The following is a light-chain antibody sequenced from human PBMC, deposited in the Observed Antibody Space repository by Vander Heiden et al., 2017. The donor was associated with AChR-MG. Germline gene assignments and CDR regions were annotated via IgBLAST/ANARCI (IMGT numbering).Light chain of an antibody. CDR2: EDR. Sequence: SYVLTQPPSVSVAPGQSARITRSGTYTGSDSVHWYQQKPGQAPVLVLYEDRDRPSGISERFSGSKSGNTATLTINRAEAGDEAVYYYQVWETSGGVFGGGTRMTVV. CDR1: YTGSDS. CDR3: QVWETSGGV. V-gene: IGLV3-21*02. J-gene: IGLJ3*02.